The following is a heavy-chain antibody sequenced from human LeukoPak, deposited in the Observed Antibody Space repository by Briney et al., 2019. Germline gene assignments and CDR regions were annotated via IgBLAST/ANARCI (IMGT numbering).Heavy chain of an antibody. V-gene: IGHV3-48*01. CDR3: ARERCSSTSCSNYFDY. D-gene: IGHD2-2*01. Sequence: GGSLRLSCAASGFTFSSYRMNWLRQAPGKGLERVSYISSGSSTIYYADSVKGRFTISRDNAKNSLYLQMNSLRAEDTAVYYCARERCSSTSCSNYFDYWGQGTLVTVSS. CDR1: GFTFSSYR. CDR2: ISSGSSTI. J-gene: IGHJ4*02.